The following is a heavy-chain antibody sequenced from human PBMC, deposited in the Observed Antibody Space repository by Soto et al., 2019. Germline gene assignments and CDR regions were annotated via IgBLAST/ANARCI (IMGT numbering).Heavy chain of an antibody. Sequence: EVQLLESGGGLAQPGGSLRLSCAASRFTFSNYAMGWVRQAPGKGLEWVSVISASGGTTYYADSVKGRFTISRDNSKSTAYLQMNSLRAEDTAIYYCARDRDNSGWYGFDFWGQGTLVTVSS. CDR3: ARDRDNSGWYGFDF. CDR2: ISASGGTT. D-gene: IGHD6-19*01. CDR1: RFTFSNYA. J-gene: IGHJ4*02. V-gene: IGHV3-23*01.